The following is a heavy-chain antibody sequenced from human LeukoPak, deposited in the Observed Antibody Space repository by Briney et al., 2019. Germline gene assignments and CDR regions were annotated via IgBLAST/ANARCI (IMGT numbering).Heavy chain of an antibody. Sequence: GGSLRLSCAASGFTFSSYWMSWVRQAPGKGLEWVSSISSSSKYIYYADSVKGRFTISRDNAKNSLYLQMNSLRAEDTAVYYCAREPFWSGYFSNLHFDYWGRGALVTVSS. CDR3: AREPFWSGYFSNLHFDY. J-gene: IGHJ4*02. V-gene: IGHV3-21*01. CDR2: ISSSSKYI. D-gene: IGHD3-3*01. CDR1: GFTFSSYW.